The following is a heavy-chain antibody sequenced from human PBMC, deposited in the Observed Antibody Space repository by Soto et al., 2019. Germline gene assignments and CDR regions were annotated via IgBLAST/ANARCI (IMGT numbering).Heavy chain of an antibody. J-gene: IGHJ6*02. V-gene: IGHV4-30-4*01. D-gene: IGHD2-21*02. CDR2: IYYSGST. Sequence: PSETLSLTCTVSGGSISSGDYYWSWIRQPPGKGLEWIGYIYYSGSTYYNPSLKSRVTISVDTSKNQFSLKLSSVTAADTAVYYCARGGSCGGDCYPYYYYGMDVWGQGTTVTVSS. CDR1: GGSISSGDYY. CDR3: ARGGSCGGDCYPYYYYGMDV.